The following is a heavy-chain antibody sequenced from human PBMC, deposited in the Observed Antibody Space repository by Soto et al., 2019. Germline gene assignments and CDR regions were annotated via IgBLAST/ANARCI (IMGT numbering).Heavy chain of an antibody. CDR2: INWKSDI. CDR1: GFTFDDNA. Sequence: GGSLRLSCAVSGFTFDDNAMHWVRQAPEKGLEWVSGINWKSDIGYADSVKGRFTISRDNAENSLYLQMNSLRAEGTALYYCAISQDRGGRTTFIYWGQGTQVTVSS. J-gene: IGHJ4*02. CDR3: AISQDRGGRTTFIY. D-gene: IGHD3-16*01. V-gene: IGHV3-9*01.